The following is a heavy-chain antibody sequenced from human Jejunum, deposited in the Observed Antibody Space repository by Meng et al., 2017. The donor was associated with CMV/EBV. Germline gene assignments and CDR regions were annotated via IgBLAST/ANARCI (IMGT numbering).Heavy chain of an antibody. J-gene: IGHJ4*02. V-gene: IGHV1-18*01. CDR3: ARSGINTYGFFDH. D-gene: IGHD5-18*01. Sequence: CAVSGDNFRSYVTHWVRQAPGKGLEWMGWIKNYNGNTKYAQRLQGRLTMTHDTSTKTAYMELTRLTSDDTAVYFCARSGINTYGFFDHWGQGSLVTVSS. CDR2: IKNYNGNT. CDR1: GDNFRSYV.